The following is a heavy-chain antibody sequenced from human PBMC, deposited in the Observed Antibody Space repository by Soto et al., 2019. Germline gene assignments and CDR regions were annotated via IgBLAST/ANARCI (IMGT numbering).Heavy chain of an antibody. J-gene: IGHJ4*02. CDR3: TTDDPIHRN. Sequence: PGGSLRLSCAASGFTFSNAWMSWVRQAPGKGPEWVGRIKSRTDGGTTDYAAPVTSRFTLSRDDSKNTQHLQMYSLKTNETAMYYCTTDDPIHRNLGQGTLVTVSS. D-gene: IGHD5-18*01. V-gene: IGHV3-15*01. CDR2: IKSRTDGGTT. CDR1: GFTFSNAW.